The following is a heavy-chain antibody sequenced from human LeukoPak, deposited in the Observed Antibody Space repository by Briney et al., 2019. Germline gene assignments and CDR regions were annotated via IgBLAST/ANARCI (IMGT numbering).Heavy chain of an antibody. CDR1: RFTFSNYW. CDR2: IKKDGSEK. D-gene: IGHD5-18*01. J-gene: IGHJ4*02. V-gene: IGHV3-7*03. CDR3: ARDLSGVTGYTYGRGIDY. Sequence: PGGSLRLSCAASRFTFSNYWMSWVRQAPGKGLEWVANIKKDGSEKYYVDSVKGRFTISRDNAKTSLYLQMNSLRAEDTAVYYCARDLSGVTGYTYGRGIDYWGQGTLVTVSS.